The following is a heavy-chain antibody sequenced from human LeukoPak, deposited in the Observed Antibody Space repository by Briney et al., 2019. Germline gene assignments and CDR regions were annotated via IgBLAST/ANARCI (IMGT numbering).Heavy chain of an antibody. D-gene: IGHD3-22*01. CDR1: GDSISGYY. J-gene: IGHJ5*02. CDR3: AREPGFDSSGYLNWFDP. CDR2: INHSGST. V-gene: IGHV4-34*01. Sequence: SETLSLTCTVSGDSISGYYWSWIRQPPGKGLEWIGEINHSGSTNYNPSLKSRVTISVDTSKNQFSLKLSSVTAADTAVYYCAREPGFDSSGYLNWFDPWGQGTLVTVSS.